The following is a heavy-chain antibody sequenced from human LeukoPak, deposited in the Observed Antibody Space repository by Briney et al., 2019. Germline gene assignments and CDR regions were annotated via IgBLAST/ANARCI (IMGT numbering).Heavy chain of an antibody. Sequence: PGGSLRLSCAASGFTFSSYGMHWVRQAPGKGLEWVAVIWYDGSNKYYADSVKGRFTISRDNSKNTLYLQMNSLRAEDTAVYYCAKAEGGLAYRGGDCYSVGWFDPWGQGTLVTVSS. J-gene: IGHJ5*02. D-gene: IGHD2-21*02. CDR3: AKAEGGLAYRGGDCYSVGWFDP. CDR2: IWYDGSNK. CDR1: GFTFSSYG. V-gene: IGHV3-33*06.